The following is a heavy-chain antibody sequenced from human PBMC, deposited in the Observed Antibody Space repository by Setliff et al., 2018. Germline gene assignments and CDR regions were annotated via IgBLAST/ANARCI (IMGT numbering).Heavy chain of an antibody. CDR2: IYYSGST. V-gene: IGHV4-39*01. CDR3: ARHKSNGSGSYPSLYMDV. D-gene: IGHD3-10*01. Sequence: SETLSLTCRVSGGSISSGNYYWGLIRQPPGKGLEWVATIYYSGSTYSNPSLKSRLIISVDAPDNQFSVELSSVTAADTAVYYCARHKSNGSGSYPSLYMDVWGKGIMVAVSS. J-gene: IGHJ6*03. CDR1: GGSISSGNYY.